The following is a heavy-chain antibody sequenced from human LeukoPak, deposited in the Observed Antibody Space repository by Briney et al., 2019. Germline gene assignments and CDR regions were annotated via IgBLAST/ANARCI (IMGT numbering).Heavy chain of an antibody. J-gene: IGHJ3*02. Sequence: PGGSLRLSCAPSGFSFSTYWMSWVRQAPGKGLEWVANIKEDGSQKYYVDSVKGRFTIFRDNAKNSLSLQMNSLRADDTAVYYCARLKSHAFDIWGQGTMVTVSS. CDR3: ARLKSHAFDI. CDR2: IKEDGSQK. CDR1: GFSFSTYW. V-gene: IGHV3-7*03.